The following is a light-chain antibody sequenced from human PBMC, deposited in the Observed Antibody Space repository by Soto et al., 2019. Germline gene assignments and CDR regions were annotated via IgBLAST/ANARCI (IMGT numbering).Light chain of an antibody. Sequence: EIEMTQSPATLSVTPGERATLSCRASQSVSSNLAWYQQKPGQAPRLLIYGASTRATGIPARFSGSGSGTEFTLTISSLQSEDFAVYYCQQYNNWPPRDTFGQGTKLEIK. J-gene: IGKJ2*01. CDR2: GAS. V-gene: IGKV3-15*01. CDR1: QSVSSN. CDR3: QQYNNWPPRDT.